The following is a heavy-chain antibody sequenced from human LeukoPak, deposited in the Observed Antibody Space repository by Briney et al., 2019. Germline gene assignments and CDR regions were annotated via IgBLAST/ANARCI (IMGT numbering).Heavy chain of an antibody. V-gene: IGHV3-30-3*01. D-gene: IGHD3-3*01. CDR3: AKVEKDYDFWSGYPPHDY. CDR1: GFTFSSYA. CDR2: ISYDGSNK. Sequence: GGSLRLSCAASGFTFSSYAMHWVRQAPGKGLEWVAVISYDGSNKYYADSVKGRFTISRDNSKNTLYLQMNSLRAEDTAVYYCAKVEKDYDFWSGYPPHDYWGQGTLVTVSS. J-gene: IGHJ4*02.